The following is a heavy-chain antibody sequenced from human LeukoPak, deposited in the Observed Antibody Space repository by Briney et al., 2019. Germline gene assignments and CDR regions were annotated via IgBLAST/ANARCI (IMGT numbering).Heavy chain of an antibody. Sequence: GGSLRLSCEASGFTFSDYAMSWVRQAPGKGLEWVSSINPDGGSFFADSVKGRFTISRDDSRSVVYLQKNTVRAEDTAVYYCARSGVATCHYWGQGILAAVSS. CDR2: INPDGGS. CDR1: GFTFSDYA. D-gene: IGHD3-10*01. CDR3: ARSGVATCHY. V-gene: IGHV3-23*01. J-gene: IGHJ4*02.